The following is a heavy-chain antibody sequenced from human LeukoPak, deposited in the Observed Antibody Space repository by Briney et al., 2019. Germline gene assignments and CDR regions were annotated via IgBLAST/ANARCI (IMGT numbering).Heavy chain of an antibody. CDR1: GFTFSSYA. CDR2: ISGSGGST. V-gene: IGHV3-23*01. Sequence: GGSLRLSCAASGFTFSSYAMSWVRQAPGKGLEWVSAISGSGGSTYYADSVKGRFTISRDNSKNTLYLQMNSPRAEDTAVYYCAKERRYYDSSGQDYWGQGTLVTVSS. D-gene: IGHD3-22*01. J-gene: IGHJ4*02. CDR3: AKERRYYDSSGQDY.